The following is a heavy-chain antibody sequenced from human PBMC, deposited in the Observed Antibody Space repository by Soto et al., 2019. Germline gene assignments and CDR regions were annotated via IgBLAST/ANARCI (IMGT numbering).Heavy chain of an antibody. J-gene: IGHJ6*02. V-gene: IGHV1-69*12. CDR2: IVPIFGTT. D-gene: IGHD6-19*01. CDR1: GGTFSNYA. CDR3: ARVEAVAGLYNYHGLDV. Sequence: QVQLVQSGAEVKKPRSSVKVSCKVSGGTFSNYAIDWVRLAPGHGLEWMGGIVPIFGTTYYTQKCQGRATIIADDSTTTAYLEMSSLRSEDTAIYYCARVEAVAGLYNYHGLDVWGQGTAVTVSS.